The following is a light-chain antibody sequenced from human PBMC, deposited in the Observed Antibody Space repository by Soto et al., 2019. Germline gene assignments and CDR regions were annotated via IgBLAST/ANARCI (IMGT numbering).Light chain of an antibody. J-gene: IGKJ2*01. CDR1: QGISSY. Sequence: IQLTQSPSSLSASVGDRVTITCRASQGISSYLAWYQQKPGKAPKLLIYAASTLQSVVPSRFSGSGSGTDFTLTISSLQPEDFATYYCQQLNSYSYTFGQGTKLEIK. V-gene: IGKV1-9*01. CDR3: QQLNSYSYT. CDR2: AAS.